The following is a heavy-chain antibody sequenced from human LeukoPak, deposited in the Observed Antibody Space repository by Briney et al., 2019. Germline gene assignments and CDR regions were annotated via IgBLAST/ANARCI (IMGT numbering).Heavy chain of an antibody. CDR3: ARGGYSGYDYRFDP. Sequence: SETLSLTCTVSGGSISSYYWSWIRQPPGKGLEWIGYIYYSGSTNYNPSLKSRVTISVDTSRNQFSLKLSSVTAADTAVYYCARGGYSGYDYRFDPWGQGTLVTVSS. J-gene: IGHJ5*02. CDR1: GGSISSYY. CDR2: IYYSGST. D-gene: IGHD5-12*01. V-gene: IGHV4-59*01.